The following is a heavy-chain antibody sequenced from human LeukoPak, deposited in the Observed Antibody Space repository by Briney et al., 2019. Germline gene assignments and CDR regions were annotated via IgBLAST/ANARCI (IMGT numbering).Heavy chain of an antibody. V-gene: IGHV3-30*02. CDR3: AKVRSSLSSIAARAVDY. CDR2: IRYDGSNK. D-gene: IGHD6-6*01. J-gene: IGHJ4*02. CDR1: GFTFSSYG. Sequence: GGSLRLSCAASGFTFSSYGMHWVRQAPGKGLEWVAFIRYDGSNKYYADSVKGRFTISRDNSKNTLYLQMNSLRAEDTAVYYCAKVRSSLSSIAARAVDYWGQGTLVTVSS.